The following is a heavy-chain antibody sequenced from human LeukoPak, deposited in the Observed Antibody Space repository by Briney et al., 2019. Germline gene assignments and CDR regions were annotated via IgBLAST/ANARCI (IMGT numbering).Heavy chain of an antibody. CDR3: ARDRDIVVVTAIFEY. V-gene: IGHV3-21*01. J-gene: IGHJ4*02. D-gene: IGHD2-21*02. Sequence: GGSLRLSCAASGFTFSSYSMNWVRQAPGKGLEWVSSISSSSSYIYYADSVKGRFTISRDNAKNSLYLQMNSLRAEDTAVYYCARDRDIVVVTAIFEYWARGTLVTVFS. CDR1: GFTFSSYS. CDR2: ISSSSSYI.